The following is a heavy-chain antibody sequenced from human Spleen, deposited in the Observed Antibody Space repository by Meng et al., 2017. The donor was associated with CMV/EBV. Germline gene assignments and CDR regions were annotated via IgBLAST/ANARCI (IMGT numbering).Heavy chain of an antibody. V-gene: IGHV4-59*11. CDR2: IYHSGST. CDR3: ARGRGFDP. Sequence: SETLSLTCSVSGGSISSHYWSWIRQPPGKGPEWIGYIYHSGSTNYNPSLKSRVTISVDTSKNQFSLKLSSVTAADTALYYCARGRGFDPWGQGTLVTVSS. J-gene: IGHJ5*02. CDR1: GGSISSHY.